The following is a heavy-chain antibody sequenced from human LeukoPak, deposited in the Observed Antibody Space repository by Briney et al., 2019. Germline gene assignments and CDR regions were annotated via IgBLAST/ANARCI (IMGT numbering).Heavy chain of an antibody. V-gene: IGHV4-61*01. CDR3: ARERWAVVQYGMDV. D-gene: IGHD3-22*01. Sequence: SETLSLTCTVSGGSVSSGSYYWSWIRQPPGKGLEWIGYIYYSGSTNYNPSLKSRVTISVDTSKNQFSLKLSSVTAADTAVYYCARERWAVVQYGMDVWGQGTTVTVSS. J-gene: IGHJ6*02. CDR2: IYYSGST. CDR1: GGSVSSGSYY.